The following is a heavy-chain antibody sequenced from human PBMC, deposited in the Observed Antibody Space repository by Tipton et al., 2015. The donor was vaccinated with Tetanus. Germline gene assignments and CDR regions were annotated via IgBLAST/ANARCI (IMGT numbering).Heavy chain of an antibody. Sequence: QLVQSGGEVKKPGESLKISCKGSGYIFNNYWIGWVRQKPGKGLEWMGIIYPGDSDTRYSPSFQGQVTISADKSINTAYLQWSSLKASDPSMFFCARAHCTDGVCNFDFWGPGALVPVAS. CDR2: IYPGDSDT. J-gene: IGHJ4*02. CDR3: ARAHCTDGVCNFDF. D-gene: IGHD2-8*01. CDR1: GYIFNNYW. V-gene: IGHV5-51*01.